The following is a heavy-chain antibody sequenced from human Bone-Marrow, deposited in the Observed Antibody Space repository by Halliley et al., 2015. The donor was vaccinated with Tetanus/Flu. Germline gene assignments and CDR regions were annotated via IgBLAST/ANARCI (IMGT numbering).Heavy chain of an antibody. V-gene: IGHV3-23*01. Sequence: WVSAISGGGGSTSYADSVRGRFSISRDNSNNMVYVEMSSLRADDTAVYYCAKDSRYSSTWYTLDVWGQGTTVTVSS. CDR3: AKDSRYSSTWYTLDV. J-gene: IGHJ6*02. D-gene: IGHD6-13*01. CDR2: ISGGGGST.